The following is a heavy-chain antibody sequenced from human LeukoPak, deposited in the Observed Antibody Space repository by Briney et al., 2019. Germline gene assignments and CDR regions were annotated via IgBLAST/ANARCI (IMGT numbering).Heavy chain of an antibody. CDR3: AYSTVTTSLWAFDI. Sequence: PGGSLRLSCAASGFTFSSYSMNWVRQAPGKGLEWVSSISSSSSYIYYADSVKGRFTISRDNSKNTLYLQMNSLRAEDTAVYYCAYSTVTTSLWAFDIWGQGTMVTVSS. CDR2: ISSSSSYI. V-gene: IGHV3-21*01. D-gene: IGHD4-17*01. J-gene: IGHJ3*02. CDR1: GFTFSSYS.